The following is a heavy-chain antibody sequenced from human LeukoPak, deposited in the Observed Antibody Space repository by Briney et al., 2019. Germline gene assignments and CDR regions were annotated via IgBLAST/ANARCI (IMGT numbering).Heavy chain of an antibody. CDR3: ARDEHDILTGYYHPPLLYGMDV. Sequence: PGGSLRLSCAASGFTFSSYSMNWVRQAPGKGLEWVSSISSSNSYIYYADSVKGRFTISRDNAKNSLYLQMNSLRAEDTAVYYCARDEHDILTGYYHPPLLYGMDVWGQGTTVTVSS. D-gene: IGHD3-9*01. CDR2: ISSSNSYI. CDR1: GFTFSSYS. J-gene: IGHJ6*02. V-gene: IGHV3-21*01.